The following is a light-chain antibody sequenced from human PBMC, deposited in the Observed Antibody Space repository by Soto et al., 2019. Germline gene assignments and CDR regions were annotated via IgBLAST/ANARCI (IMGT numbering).Light chain of an antibody. CDR3: QQSYSTPYT. CDR1: QSISSY. V-gene: IGKV1-39*01. Sequence: DLQMTQSPSSLSASVGDRVTITCRASQSISSYLNWYQQKPGKAPKLLIYAASSLQSGVPSRFSGIGSGTDFTLTISSLQPEDFATYDCQQSYSTPYTFGQGTKLEIK. CDR2: AAS. J-gene: IGKJ2*01.